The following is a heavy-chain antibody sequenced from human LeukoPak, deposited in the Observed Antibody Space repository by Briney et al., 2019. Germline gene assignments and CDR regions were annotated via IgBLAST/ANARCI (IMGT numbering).Heavy chain of an antibody. V-gene: IGHV1-24*01. CDR3: AACFSDPPKDGYSSGWYYFDY. Sequence: ASVKVSCKASGYTFTNYGISWVRQAPGKGLEWMGGFDPEDGETIYAQKFQGRVTMTEDTSTDTAYMELSSLRSEDTAVYYCAACFSDPPKDGYSSGWYYFDYWGQGTLVTVSS. D-gene: IGHD6-19*01. CDR1: GYTFTNYG. CDR2: FDPEDGET. J-gene: IGHJ4*02.